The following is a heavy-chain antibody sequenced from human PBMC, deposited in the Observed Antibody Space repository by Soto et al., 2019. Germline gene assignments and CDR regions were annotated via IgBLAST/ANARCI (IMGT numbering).Heavy chain of an antibody. Sequence: ASVKVSCKASGGTFSSYAISWVRQAPGQGLEWMGGIIPIFGTANYAQKFQGRVTITADKSTSTAYMELSSLRSEDTAVYYCARNYYDSSGYYYAYWGQGTLVTVSS. CDR2: IIPIFGTA. D-gene: IGHD3-22*01. CDR1: GGTFSSYA. CDR3: ARNYYDSSGYYYAY. J-gene: IGHJ4*02. V-gene: IGHV1-69*06.